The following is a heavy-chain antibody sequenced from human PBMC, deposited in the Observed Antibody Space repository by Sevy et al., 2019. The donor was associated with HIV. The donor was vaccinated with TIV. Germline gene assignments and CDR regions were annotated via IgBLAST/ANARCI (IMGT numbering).Heavy chain of an antibody. CDR2: ISNDGINE. CDR1: GFSFSYYG. CDR3: ANAYSGSYSHSYLYALDV. Sequence: GGSLRLSCIGSGFSFSYYGIHWVRQSPGKGLDWVALISNDGINEYYADSVKGRFTISRDNSKNTLYLEMNSLRNEDTAIYFCANAYSGSYSHSYLYALDVWGQGTTVTVSS. D-gene: IGHD1-26*01. V-gene: IGHV3-30*18. J-gene: IGHJ6*02.